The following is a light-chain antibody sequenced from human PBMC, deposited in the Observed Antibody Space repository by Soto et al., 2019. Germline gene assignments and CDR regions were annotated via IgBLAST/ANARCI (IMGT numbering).Light chain of an antibody. V-gene: IGKV1-9*01. CDR3: QQSNKYFT. CDR1: QGLNTN. Sequence: ILLTQSPSSLSASVGDRVTITCRASQGLNTNLAWYLQRPGKAPKLLIYAASTLQKGVPSRFRGHGSGTAFTLTISSLQPEDFATYYCQQSNKYFTFGPGTKVDIK. CDR2: AAS. J-gene: IGKJ3*01.